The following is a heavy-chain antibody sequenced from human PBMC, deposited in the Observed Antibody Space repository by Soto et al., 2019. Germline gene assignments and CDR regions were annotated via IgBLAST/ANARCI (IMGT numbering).Heavy chain of an antibody. CDR3: ATQDCSGAACSPPG. Sequence: EVQLLESGGGLVQPGGSLRLSCAASGFPFGRSAMSWVRQAPGMWLEWVSTIISDTARTHYADSVKGRFTISRDSSKNTMFLQRNSLRAADTAVYYCATQDCSGAACSPPGWGQGTLVTVSS. D-gene: IGHD2-15*01. CDR1: GFPFGRSA. V-gene: IGHV3-23*01. CDR2: IISDTART. J-gene: IGHJ4*02.